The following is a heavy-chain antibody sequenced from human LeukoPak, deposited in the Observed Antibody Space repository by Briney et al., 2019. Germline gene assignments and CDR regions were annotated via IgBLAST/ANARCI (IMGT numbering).Heavy chain of an antibody. CDR3: ARITNYYDSSGYTSYYFDY. CDR2: INPSGGST. V-gene: IGHV1-46*01. Sequence: ASVKVSCKASGYTFTSYYMHWVRQAPGQGLEWMGLINPSGGSTSYAQKFQGRVTMSRDTSTSTVYMELSSLRSEDTALYYCARITNYYDSSGYTSYYFDYWGQGPLVTVSS. J-gene: IGHJ4*02. CDR1: GYTFTSYY. D-gene: IGHD3-22*01.